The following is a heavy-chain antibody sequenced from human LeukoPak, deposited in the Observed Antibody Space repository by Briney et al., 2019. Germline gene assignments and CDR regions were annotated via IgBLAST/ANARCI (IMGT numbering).Heavy chain of an antibody. Sequence: GESLKISCKGSGYTFTNYWIGWVRQMPGKGLEWVGIIFPADSDTRYSPSFQGQVTIFADKSINTAYLQWNSLKASDTAIYYCARRAAGLDYWGPGTLVTVSS. D-gene: IGHD6-13*01. CDR3: ARRAAGLDY. V-gene: IGHV5-51*01. J-gene: IGHJ4*02. CDR2: IFPADSDT. CDR1: GYTFTNYW.